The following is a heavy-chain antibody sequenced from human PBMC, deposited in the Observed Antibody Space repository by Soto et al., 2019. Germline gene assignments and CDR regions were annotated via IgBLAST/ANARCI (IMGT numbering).Heavy chain of an antibody. J-gene: IGHJ6*02. CDR1: GGSFSGSY. D-gene: IGHD6-6*01. V-gene: IGHV4-34*01. Sequence: LSLTCAVYGGSFSGSYWNWIRQSPGKGLEWIGEINHSGSTNYNPSLKSRVTISVDTSKNQFSLKLTSVTAADTAVYFCARKSSLAARGLFRYNYYGLDVWGQGTTVTV. CDR2: INHSGST. CDR3: ARKSSLAARGLFRYNYYGLDV.